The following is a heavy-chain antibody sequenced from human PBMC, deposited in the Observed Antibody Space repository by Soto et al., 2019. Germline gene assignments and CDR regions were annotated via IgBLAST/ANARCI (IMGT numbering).Heavy chain of an antibody. D-gene: IGHD1-7*01. CDR1: GYSISRDYY. J-gene: IGHJ4*02. Sequence: SETLSLTCAVSGYSISRDYYWGWIRQPPGKGLEWIAAIYHSGSTYYNPSLKTRVTLSVDTSQNHFSLRLSSMTAADTAVYYCARMSNWNYKGPIDYWGQGTLVTVSS. CDR2: IYHSGST. CDR3: ARMSNWNYKGPIDY. V-gene: IGHV4-38-2*01.